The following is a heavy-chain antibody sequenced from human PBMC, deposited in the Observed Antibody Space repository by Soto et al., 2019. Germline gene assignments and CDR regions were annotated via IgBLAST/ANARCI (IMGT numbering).Heavy chain of an antibody. Sequence: PGGSLRLSCVVPGSIFIGYGMHWVRQAPGKGLEWVAVIWHDGSEIYYADSVKGRFTISRDNSKNTLYLQMSSLRAEDTAVYYCVKDREIGDIVATIFDYWGQGTLVTVSS. D-gene: IGHD5-12*01. J-gene: IGHJ4*02. V-gene: IGHV3-30*02. CDR3: VKDREIGDIVATIFDY. CDR2: IWHDGSEI. CDR1: GSIFIGYG.